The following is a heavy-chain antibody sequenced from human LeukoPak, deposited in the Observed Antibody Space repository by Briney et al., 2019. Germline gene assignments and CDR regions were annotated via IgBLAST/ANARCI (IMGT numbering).Heavy chain of an antibody. V-gene: IGHV3-48*03. J-gene: IGHJ4*02. CDR1: GFIFSSYE. Sequence: GGSLRLSCAASGFIFSSYEINWVRQAPGKGLEWVSYITSSGDTMFYADSVKGRFTTSRDNAKKSLYLQMNSLRVEDTAVYYCARDRIKSGSYYFDYWGQGALVTVSS. D-gene: IGHD1-26*01. CDR2: ITSSGDTM. CDR3: ARDRIKSGSYYFDY.